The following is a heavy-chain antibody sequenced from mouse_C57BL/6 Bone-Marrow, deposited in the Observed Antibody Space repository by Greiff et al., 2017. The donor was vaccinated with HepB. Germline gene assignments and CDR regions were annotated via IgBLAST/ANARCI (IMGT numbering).Heavy chain of an antibody. CDR1: GFTFSSYA. CDR3: ARDLGDGYFDY. CDR2: ISDGGSYT. V-gene: IGHV5-4*01. D-gene: IGHD2-3*01. J-gene: IGHJ2*01. Sequence: DVQLVESGGGLVKPGGSLKLSCAASGFTFSSYAMSWVRQTPEKRLEWVATISDGGSYTYYPDNVKGRFTISRDNAKNNLYLQMSHLKSEDTAMYYCARDLGDGYFDYWGQGTTLTGSS.